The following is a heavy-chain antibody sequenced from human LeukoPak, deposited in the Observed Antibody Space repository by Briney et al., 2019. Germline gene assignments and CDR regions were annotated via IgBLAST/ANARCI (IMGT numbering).Heavy chain of an antibody. V-gene: IGHV3-30*02. CDR3: ARNQDQPLLYGDY. Sequence: GGSLRLSCAASELVFSNYGMHWVRQAPGRGLEWVTFIRYDGNNKYYADSVKGRFTISRDNAKNSLYLQMNSLRAEDTAVYYCARNQDQPLLYGDYWGQGTLVTVSS. CDR2: IRYDGNNK. CDR1: ELVFSNYG. D-gene: IGHD2-2*02. J-gene: IGHJ4*02.